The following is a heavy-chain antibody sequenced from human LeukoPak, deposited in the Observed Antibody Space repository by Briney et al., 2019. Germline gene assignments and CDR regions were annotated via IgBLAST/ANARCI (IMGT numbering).Heavy chain of an antibody. CDR1: GFTFNKYA. CDR2: ISGDGGST. V-gene: IGHV3-23*01. D-gene: IGHD3-22*01. J-gene: IGHJ3*02. CDR3: TKAESSGYYYNI. Sequence: GGTLRLSCAASGFTFNKYAMTWVRQATGRGLEWVSGISGDGGSTSYADSVKGRFTISRDNSKNTLHLQMNSLRAEDTAVFYCTKAESSGYYYNIWGQGTLVTVSS.